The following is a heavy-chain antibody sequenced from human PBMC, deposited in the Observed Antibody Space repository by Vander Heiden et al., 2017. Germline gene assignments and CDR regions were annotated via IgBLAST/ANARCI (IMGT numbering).Heavy chain of an antibody. CDR1: GFTFGSHG. V-gene: IGHV3-33*01. J-gene: IGHJ3*02. CDR3: ARDMFNYDDYEVAWLDALDI. CDR2: IWYDGSNK. D-gene: IGHD4-17*01. Sequence: QVQLVESGGGVVQPGRSLRLSCAASGFTFGSHGMHWVRQAPGKGLGWVAIIWYDGSNKYYANSVKGRFTISRDNSKNRLYLQMNSLRAEDTAIYYCARDMFNYDDYEVAWLDALDIWGQGTMVTVSS.